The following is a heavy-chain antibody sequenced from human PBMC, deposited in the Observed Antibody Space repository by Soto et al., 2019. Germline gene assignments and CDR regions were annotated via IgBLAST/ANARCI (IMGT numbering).Heavy chain of an antibody. D-gene: IGHD4-17*01. Sequence: QVQLPESGPGLVKPSGTLSLTCAVSSGSISSSNWWSWVRQPPGKGLEWIGEIYQSGSTNYNPSLTSPVTISVDKSKNQFSLKLRSVTAGDTAVYYCARKLENVETGDYESYYYYYMDVWGRGATVTVSS. CDR2: IYQSGST. CDR1: SGSISSSNW. CDR3: ARKLENVETGDYESYYYYYMDV. J-gene: IGHJ6*03. V-gene: IGHV4-4*02.